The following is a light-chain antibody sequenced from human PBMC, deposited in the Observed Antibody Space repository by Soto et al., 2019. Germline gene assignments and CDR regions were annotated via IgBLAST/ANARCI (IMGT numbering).Light chain of an antibody. Sequence: DIVLTQSPGTLSLSPGERATLSCRASETVNSNYLAWYQQKPGQAPRLLIYGASTRATGIPARFSGSGSGTEFTLTISSLQSEDFAVYYCQQYNNWPPVTFGQGTKVDIK. J-gene: IGKJ1*01. CDR1: ETVNSNY. CDR2: GAS. V-gene: IGKV3-15*01. CDR3: QQYNNWPPVT.